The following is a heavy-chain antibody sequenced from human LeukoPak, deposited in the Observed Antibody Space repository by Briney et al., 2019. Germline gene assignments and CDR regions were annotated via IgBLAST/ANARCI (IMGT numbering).Heavy chain of an antibody. CDR1: GGSISSGGYS. Sequence: SETLSLTCAVSGGSISSGGYSWSWIRQPPGKGLEWIGYIYHSGSTYYNPSLKSRVTISVDTSKNQFSLKLSSVTAADTAVYYCARWIAAAGRGFDYWGQGTLVTVSS. J-gene: IGHJ4*02. V-gene: IGHV4-30-2*01. CDR2: IYHSGST. CDR3: ARWIAAAGRGFDY. D-gene: IGHD6-13*01.